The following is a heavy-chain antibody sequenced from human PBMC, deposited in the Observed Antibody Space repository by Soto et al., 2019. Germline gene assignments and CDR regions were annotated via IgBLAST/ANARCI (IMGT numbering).Heavy chain of an antibody. CDR2: IYPGDSDT. CDR1: GYSFTSYW. Sequence: GESLKISCKGSGYSFTSYWIGWVRQMPGKGLEWMGIIYPGDSDTRYSPSFQGQVTSSADKSISTAYLQWSSLEASDTAMYYCASAIIAAAGNFDYWGQGTLVTVSS. V-gene: IGHV5-51*01. J-gene: IGHJ4*02. CDR3: ASAIIAAAGNFDY. D-gene: IGHD6-13*01.